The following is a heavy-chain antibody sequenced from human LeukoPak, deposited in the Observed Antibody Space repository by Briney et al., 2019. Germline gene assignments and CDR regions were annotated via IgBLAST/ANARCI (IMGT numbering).Heavy chain of an antibody. V-gene: IGHV4-4*07. CDR1: GGSISSYY. Sequence: ETLSLTCTVSGGSISSYYWSWIRQPAGKGLEWIGRIYTSGSTNYNPSLKSRVTMSVDTSKNQFSLKLSSVTAADTAVYYCARDHPITMVRGVIIYDAFDIWGQGTMVTVSS. D-gene: IGHD3-10*01. J-gene: IGHJ3*02. CDR3: ARDHPITMVRGVIIYDAFDI. CDR2: IYTSGST.